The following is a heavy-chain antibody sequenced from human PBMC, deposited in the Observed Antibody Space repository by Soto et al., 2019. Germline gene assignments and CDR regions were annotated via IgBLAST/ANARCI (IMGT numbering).Heavy chain of an antibody. Sequence: SETLSLTCAVSGGSVSSDDYYWSWIRQPPGKGLEWIGYIYYSGSTYYNPSLKSRVTISVDTSKTQFSLKLNSVTAADTAVYYFARVGYSIDVEPYSYWGQRTLVTGSS. J-gene: IGHJ4*02. D-gene: IGHD4-4*01. CDR1: GGSVSSDDYY. V-gene: IGHV4-30-4*01. CDR3: ARVGYSIDVEPYSY. CDR2: IYYSGST.